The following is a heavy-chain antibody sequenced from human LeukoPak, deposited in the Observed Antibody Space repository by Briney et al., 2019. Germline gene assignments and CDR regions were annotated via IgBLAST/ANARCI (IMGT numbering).Heavy chain of an antibody. CDR3: ARNPYGSGSHNFDF. Sequence: GGSLRLSCAASGFTFSSYGMNWVRQAPGKGLEWVSYISSSSSTIYYADSVKGRFTISRDNAKNSLYLQMNSLRAEDTAVYCCARNPYGSGSHNFDFWGQGTLVTVSS. CDR1: GFTFSSYG. D-gene: IGHD3-10*01. CDR2: ISSSSSTI. J-gene: IGHJ4*02. V-gene: IGHV3-48*01.